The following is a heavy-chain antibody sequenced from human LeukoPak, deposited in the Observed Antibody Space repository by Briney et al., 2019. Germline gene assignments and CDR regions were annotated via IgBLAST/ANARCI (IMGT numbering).Heavy chain of an antibody. Sequence: ASVKVSCKASGYTFTGYYMHWVRQAPGQGLEWMGWINPNSGGTNYAQKFQGRVTMTRDTSISTAYMELGRLRSDDTAVYYCARDFYDILTGYPDSGDYWGQGTLVTVSS. J-gene: IGHJ4*02. CDR3: ARDFYDILTGYPDSGDY. CDR1: GYTFTGYY. V-gene: IGHV1-2*02. D-gene: IGHD3-9*01. CDR2: INPNSGGT.